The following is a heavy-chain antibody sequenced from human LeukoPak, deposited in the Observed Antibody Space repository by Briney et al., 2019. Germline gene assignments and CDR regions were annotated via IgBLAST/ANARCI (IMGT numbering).Heavy chain of an antibody. Sequence: GGSLRHSRAASGCTFSYYWINWVRQAPGKGLDGVASIKQDGSEKYYVDSVKGRFTISRDNAQNSLYLQMNTLRAEDTAVYYCLRDRGYSTYDCWGQGTLVTVSS. V-gene: IGHV3-7*01. CDR3: LRDRGYSTYDC. D-gene: IGHD6-13*01. CDR2: IKQDGSEK. CDR1: GCTFSYYW. J-gene: IGHJ4*02.